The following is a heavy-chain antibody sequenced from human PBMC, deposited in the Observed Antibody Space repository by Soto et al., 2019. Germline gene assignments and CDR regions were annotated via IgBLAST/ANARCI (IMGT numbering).Heavy chain of an antibody. CDR2: IIPIFGTA. J-gene: IGHJ4*02. CDR3: ARDCYYYGSGSYYPETCFYY. D-gene: IGHD3-10*01. V-gene: IGHV1-69*13. Sequence: SVKVSCKASGGTFSSYAISWVRQAPGQGLEWMGGIIPIFGTANYAQKFQGRVTITADESTSTAYMELSSLRSEDTAVYYCARDCYYYGSGSYYPETCFYYWGQGTLVTVSS. CDR1: GGTFSSYA.